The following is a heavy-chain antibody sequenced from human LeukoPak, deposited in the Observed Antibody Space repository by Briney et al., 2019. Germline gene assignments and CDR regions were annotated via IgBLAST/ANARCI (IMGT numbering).Heavy chain of an antibody. Sequence: PGGSLRLSCAASGFTFSSYWMSWVRQAPGKGLEWVANIKQDGSEKYYVDSVKGRFTISRGNAQNSLYLQMNSLRVEDTAVYYCARDAGRGGWFDPWGQGTLVTVSS. CDR3: ARDAGRGGWFDP. CDR1: GFTFSSYW. CDR2: IKQDGSEK. J-gene: IGHJ5*02. D-gene: IGHD3-10*01. V-gene: IGHV3-7*01.